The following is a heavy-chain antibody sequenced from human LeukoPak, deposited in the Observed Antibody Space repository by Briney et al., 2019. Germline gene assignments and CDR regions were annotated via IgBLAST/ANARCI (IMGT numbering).Heavy chain of an antibody. CDR3: ARARDWSYYYYYYGMDV. V-gene: IGHV4-34*01. Sequence: SETLSLTCAVYGGSFSGYYWSWIRQPPGKGLEWIGEINHSGSTNYNPSLKSRVTISVDTSKNQFSLKLSSVTAADMAVYYCARARDWSYYYYYYGMDVWGKGTTVTVSS. CDR2: INHSGST. D-gene: IGHD3/OR15-3a*01. J-gene: IGHJ6*04. CDR1: GGSFSGYY.